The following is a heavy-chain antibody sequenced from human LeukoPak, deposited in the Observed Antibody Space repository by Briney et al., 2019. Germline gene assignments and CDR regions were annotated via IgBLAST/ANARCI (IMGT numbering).Heavy chain of an antibody. Sequence: GRSLRLSCAASGFAFSRYGMHWVRQAPGKGLEWVAVIWDDGSNQKYADSVKGRFTISRDNSKNTLYLQMNSLRAEDTAVYHCARGRGSSWYFDYWGQGTLVTVSS. CDR3: ARGRGSSWYFDY. J-gene: IGHJ4*02. D-gene: IGHD6-13*01. CDR2: IWDDGSNQ. V-gene: IGHV3-33*01. CDR1: GFAFSRYG.